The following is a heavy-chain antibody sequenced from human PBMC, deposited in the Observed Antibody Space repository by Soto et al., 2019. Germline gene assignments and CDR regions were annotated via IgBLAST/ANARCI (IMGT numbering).Heavy chain of an antibody. D-gene: IGHD3-22*01. Sequence: GGSLRLSCAASGFTFSSYAMSWVRQAPGKGLEWVSAISGSGGSTYYADSVKGRVTMSIDNSNDTLYLQMNSLRAEDTAVYYCAKDLTMIVVVITEKQTDYWGQGTLVTVSS. J-gene: IGHJ4*02. V-gene: IGHV3-23*01. CDR1: GFTFSSYA. CDR2: ISGSGGST. CDR3: AKDLTMIVVVITEKQTDY.